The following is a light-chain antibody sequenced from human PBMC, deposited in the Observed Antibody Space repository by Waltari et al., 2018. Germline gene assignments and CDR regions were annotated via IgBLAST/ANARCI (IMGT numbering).Light chain of an antibody. CDR1: RSNIGSNY. Sequence: QSVLTQPPSASGTPGQRVPISCSGSRSNIGSNYVYWYQQVPGTAPKLLIYRNNQRPSGVPDRFSGSKSGTSASLAISGLRSEDEADYYCAAWDDSLSGRVFGGGTKVTVL. J-gene: IGLJ3*02. CDR3: AAWDDSLSGRV. V-gene: IGLV1-47*01. CDR2: RNN.